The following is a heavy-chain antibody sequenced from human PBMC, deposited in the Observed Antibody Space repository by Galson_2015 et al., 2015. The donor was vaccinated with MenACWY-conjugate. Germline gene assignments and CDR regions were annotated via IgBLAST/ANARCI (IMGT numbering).Heavy chain of an antibody. V-gene: IGHV3-49*04. CDR3: TRIVGRSYDSSGYYEYYFDY. CDR1: GFTSGDYA. D-gene: IGHD3-22*01. J-gene: IGHJ4*02. CDR2: IRSKAYGGTT. Sequence: SLRLSCAASGFTSGDYAMSWVRQAPGKGLEWVGFIRSKAYGGTTEYAASVKGRFTISRDYSKSIAYLQVNSLKTEDTAVYYCTRIVGRSYDSSGYYEYYFDYWGQGTLVTVSS.